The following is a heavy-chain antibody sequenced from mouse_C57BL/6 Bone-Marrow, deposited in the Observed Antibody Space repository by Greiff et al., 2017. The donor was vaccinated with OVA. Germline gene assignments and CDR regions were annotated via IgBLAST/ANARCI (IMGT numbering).Heavy chain of an antibody. J-gene: IGHJ1*03. D-gene: IGHD1-1*01. CDR1: GYTFTDYY. CDR3: ARRIYYYGSSYWYFDV. Sequence: VQLQQSGAELVRPGASVKLSCKASGYTFTDYYINWVKQRPGQGLEWIARIYPGSGNTYYNEKFKGKATLTADKSSSTAYMQLSSLTSEDSAVYFCARRIYYYGSSYWYFDVWGTGTTVTVSS. CDR2: IYPGSGNT. V-gene: IGHV1-76*01.